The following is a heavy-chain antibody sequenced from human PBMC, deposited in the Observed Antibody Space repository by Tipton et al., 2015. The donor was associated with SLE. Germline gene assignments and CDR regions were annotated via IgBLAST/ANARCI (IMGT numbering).Heavy chain of an antibody. J-gene: IGHJ6*02. Sequence: QLVQSGGGLMQPGGSLRLSCAASGFTFDDYAMHWVRQAPGKGLEWVSGISWNSGSIGYADSVKGRFTISRDNAKNSLYLQMNSLRAEDTALYYCAKGTGELDVWGQGTTVTVSS. V-gene: IGHV3-9*01. CDR3: AKGTGELDV. D-gene: IGHD7-27*01. CDR1: GFTFDDYA. CDR2: ISWNSGSI.